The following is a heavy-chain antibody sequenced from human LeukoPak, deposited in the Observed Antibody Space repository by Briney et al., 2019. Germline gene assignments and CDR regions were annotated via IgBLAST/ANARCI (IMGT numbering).Heavy chain of an antibody. CDR1: GVSLSSYY. Sequence: SDTLPHTCTVSGVSLSSYYWRWIRQPAGKGLDWIVRIYTSGSTNSNPSLKARVTMSVDTSKNQVSLKLSSVTAADTAMYYCARAAEYSSGWYLFDYWGQGILVTVSA. J-gene: IGHJ4*02. CDR2: IYTSGST. D-gene: IGHD6-19*01. V-gene: IGHV4-4*07. CDR3: ARAAEYSSGWYLFDY.